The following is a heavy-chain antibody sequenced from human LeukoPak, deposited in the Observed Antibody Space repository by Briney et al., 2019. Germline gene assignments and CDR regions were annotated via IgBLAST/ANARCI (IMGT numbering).Heavy chain of an antibody. J-gene: IGHJ3*02. D-gene: IGHD1-26*01. CDR2: IYSDGNSP. V-gene: IGHV3-74*01. CDR1: GFTFSSHW. CDR3: ARGGRPPEALGDTFDM. Sequence: GGSLRLSCAASGFTFSSHWMHWVRQAPGKGLVWVSRIYSDGNSPTYADSVKGRFTLSRDNAKNTLYLQMNSLRAEDTAVYYCARGGRPPEALGDTFDMWGQGTMSPSLQ.